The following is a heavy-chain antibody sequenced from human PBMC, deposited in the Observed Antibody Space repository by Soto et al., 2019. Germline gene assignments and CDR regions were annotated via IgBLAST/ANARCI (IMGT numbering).Heavy chain of an antibody. CDR2: IYYSGNT. D-gene: IGHD2-15*01. CDR3: ARLTPLNPYGLSSSYHYIGV. J-gene: IGHJ6*03. Sequence: PSETLSLTCTVSGDALSNYYWSWIRQPPGKGLEWIGYIYYSGNTNYDPSLKSRVTMSVDTSKNQFSLTLSSVTAADTAVYFCARLTPLNPYGLSSSYHYIGVWGKGNTVTVSS. CDR1: GDALSNYY. V-gene: IGHV4-59*08.